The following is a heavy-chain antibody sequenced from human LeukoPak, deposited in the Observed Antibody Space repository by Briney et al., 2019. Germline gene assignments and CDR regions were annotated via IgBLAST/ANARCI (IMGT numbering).Heavy chain of an antibody. Sequence: GGSLRLSCTVSGIIFGDETVSWVRQAPGKGLEWVGFIRSNAYDGTTEHAASVKGRFIISRDDSKSIAYLQMNSLKTEDTAVYYCSRVVGYSYGFDYWGQGTQVIVSS. CDR2: IRSNAYDGTT. D-gene: IGHD5-18*01. J-gene: IGHJ4*02. CDR1: GIIFGDET. V-gene: IGHV3-49*04. CDR3: SRVVGYSYGFDY.